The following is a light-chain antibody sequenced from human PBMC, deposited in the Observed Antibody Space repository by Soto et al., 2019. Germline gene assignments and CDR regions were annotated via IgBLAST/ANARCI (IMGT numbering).Light chain of an antibody. CDR3: QQYNSSPRT. J-gene: IGKJ1*01. CDR2: GAS. CDR1: QSVSSSS. V-gene: IGKV3-20*01. Sequence: EIVLTHAPGTVPLSPCERATLSCRAGQSVSSSSLAWYQQKPGQAPRLLMYGASRRATGIPDRFSGSGSGTDFTLTISRLEPEDFAVYYFQQYNSSPRTFGQGTKVDIK.